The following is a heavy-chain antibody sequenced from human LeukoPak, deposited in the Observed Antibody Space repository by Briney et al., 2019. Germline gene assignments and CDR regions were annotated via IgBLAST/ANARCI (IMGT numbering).Heavy chain of an antibody. Sequence: ASVKVSCKASGYTFTSYAMNWVRQAPGQGLEWMGWMNPNSGNTGYAQKFQGRVTMTRNTSISTAYMELSSLRSEDTAVYYCARGGNLGYSSGWYEEDYFDYWGQRTLVTVSS. CDR3: ARGGNLGYSSGWYEEDYFDY. D-gene: IGHD6-19*01. J-gene: IGHJ4*02. CDR1: GYTFTSYA. CDR2: MNPNSGNT. V-gene: IGHV1-8*02.